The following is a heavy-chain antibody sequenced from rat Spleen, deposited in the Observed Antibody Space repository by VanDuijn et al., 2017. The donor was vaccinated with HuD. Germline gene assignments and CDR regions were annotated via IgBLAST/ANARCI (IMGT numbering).Heavy chain of an antibody. D-gene: IGHD1-6*01. CDR2: ISTGGGNT. CDR3: STSGSFMDYYFAGGFDY. CDR1: GFTFSNYY. Sequence: EVQLVESGGGLVQPGRSLKLSCAASGFTFSNYYMAWVRQAPTKGLEWVAYISTGGGNTYYRDSVKGRFTVSRDNAKSTLYLQMDSLRSEDTATYFCSTSGSFMDYYFAGGFDYWGQGVMVTVSS. V-gene: IGHV5-27*01. J-gene: IGHJ2*01.